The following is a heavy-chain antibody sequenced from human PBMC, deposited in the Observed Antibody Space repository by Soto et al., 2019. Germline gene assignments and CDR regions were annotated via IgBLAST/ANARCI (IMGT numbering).Heavy chain of an antibody. CDR1: GYTFTGYY. J-gene: IGHJ6*02. V-gene: IGHV1-2*04. CDR3: AREFYYDSSGYYYGSGDYYYYGMDV. D-gene: IGHD3-22*01. Sequence: RASVKVSCKASGYTFTGYYMHWVRQAPGQGLEWMGWINPNSGGTNYAQKFQGWVTMTRDTSISTAYMELSRLRSDDTAVYYCAREFYYDSSGYYYGSGDYYYYGMDVWGQGTTVTVSS. CDR2: INPNSGGT.